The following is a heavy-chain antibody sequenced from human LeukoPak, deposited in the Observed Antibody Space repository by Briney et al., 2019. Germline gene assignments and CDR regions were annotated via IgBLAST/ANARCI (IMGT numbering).Heavy chain of an antibody. D-gene: IGHD3-10*02. CDR3: AELGITMIGGV. J-gene: IGHJ6*04. CDR1: GLTFSNYH. Sequence: GGSLRLSCTASGLTFSNYHVHWIRQAPGKGLEWVAFIQYDGSKKYYADSVKGQFTISRDNFKNTVHLQMNSLRAEDTAVYYCAELGITMIGGVWGKGTTVTISS. V-gene: IGHV3-30*02. CDR2: IQYDGSKK.